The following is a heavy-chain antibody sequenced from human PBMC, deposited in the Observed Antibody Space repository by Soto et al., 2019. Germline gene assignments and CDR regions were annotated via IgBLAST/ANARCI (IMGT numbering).Heavy chain of an antibody. CDR2: ISAYNGNT. V-gene: IGHV1-18*01. CDR1: GYTFTNFV. J-gene: IGHJ4*02. CDR3: ARGGTPIDY. Sequence: QVQLVQSGAEVKKPGASVKVSCKASGYTFTNFVISWVRQAPGQGLECMGWISAYNGNTNYAQNFQCRVTRTTDTSTSSAYMELRSLGSDDTAVYYGARGGTPIDYWGQGTLVTVAS. D-gene: IGHD3-16*01.